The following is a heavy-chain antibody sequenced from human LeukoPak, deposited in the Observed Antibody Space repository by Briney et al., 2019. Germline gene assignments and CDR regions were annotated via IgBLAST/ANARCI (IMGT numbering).Heavy chain of an antibody. Sequence: GASVKVSCKASGYTFTAFYIHWVRHPPGQGLEWMAWINPNTGGTNYAQVFQGRVTLTRDTSISTVYMEVTRQKFDDTAIYYCARDRSRGSGQFDPWGQGTLVTVSS. CDR3: ARDRSRGSGQFDP. CDR1: GYTFTAFY. V-gene: IGHV1-2*02. J-gene: IGHJ5*02. D-gene: IGHD3-10*01. CDR2: INPNTGGT.